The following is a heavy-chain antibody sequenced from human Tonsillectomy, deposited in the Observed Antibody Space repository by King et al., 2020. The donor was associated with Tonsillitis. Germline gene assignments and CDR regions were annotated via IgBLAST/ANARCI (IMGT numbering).Heavy chain of an antibody. J-gene: IGHJ6*02. V-gene: IGHV4-59*01. CDR2: IYYSGST. CDR3: ARDKVCSGYYCAYGMDV. D-gene: IGHD3-22*01. Sequence: VQLQESGPGLVKPSETLSLPCTVSGGSISSYYWSWIRQPPGKGLEWIGYIYYSGSTNYNPSLKSRVTISVDTSKNQFSLKLSSVTAADTAVYYCARDKVCSGYYCAYGMDVWGQGTTVTVSS. CDR1: GGSISSYY.